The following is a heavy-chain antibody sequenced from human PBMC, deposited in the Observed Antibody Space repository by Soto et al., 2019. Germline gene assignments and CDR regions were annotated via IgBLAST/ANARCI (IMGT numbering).Heavy chain of an antibody. D-gene: IGHD3-22*01. Sequence: GGSLRLSCAASGFSFSISPMHWVRQAPGKGPEWVALISYDGTNKFYADSVKGRFTISRDNSKSTLYLQVDSLRPEDAAVYYCARDYYDSSGTQIMDFWGQGTTVTGSS. J-gene: IGHJ6*02. CDR3: ARDYYDSSGTQIMDF. CDR1: GFSFSISP. CDR2: ISYDGTNK. V-gene: IGHV3-30-3*01.